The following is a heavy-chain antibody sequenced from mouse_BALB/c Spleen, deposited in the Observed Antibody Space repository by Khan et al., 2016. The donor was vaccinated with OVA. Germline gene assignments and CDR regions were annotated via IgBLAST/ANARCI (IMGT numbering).Heavy chain of an antibody. Sequence: QIQLVQSGPELKKPGETVKISCKASGYTFTNYGMNWVKQAPGQGLKWMGWINTYIGEPTYADDFKGRFAFSLETSSSTAYLQINNLKTEDTATYLCARWDGNSWFAYWGQGTLVTVSA. V-gene: IGHV9-3-1*01. J-gene: IGHJ3*01. D-gene: IGHD2-1*01. CDR1: GYTFTNYG. CDR2: INTYIGEP. CDR3: ARWDGNSWFAY.